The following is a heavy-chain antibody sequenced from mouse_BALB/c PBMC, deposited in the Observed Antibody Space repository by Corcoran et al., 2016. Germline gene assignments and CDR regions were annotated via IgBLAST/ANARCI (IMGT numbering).Heavy chain of an antibody. CDR1: GYTFTTAG. Sequence: QIQLVQSGPELKKPGETVRISCKASGYTFTTAGMQWVQRMPGKGLKWIGWINTHSGVPKYAEDFKGRFAFSLETSASTAYLQISNLKNEDTAMYFCARSYGSSSAWFAYWGQGTLVTVSA. V-gene: IGHV9-4*02. CDR3: ARSYGSSSAWFAY. CDR2: INTHSGVP. D-gene: IGHD1-1*01. J-gene: IGHJ3*01.